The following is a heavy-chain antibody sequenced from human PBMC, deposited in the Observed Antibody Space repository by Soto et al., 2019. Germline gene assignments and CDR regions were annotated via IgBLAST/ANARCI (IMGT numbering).Heavy chain of an antibody. J-gene: IGHJ6*02. CDR1: GYTFTGYY. CDR2: INPNSGGT. D-gene: IGHD1-26*01. V-gene: IGHV1-2*02. CDR3: ARDMGATTDYYYYYGMDV. Sequence: ASVKVSCKASGYTFTGYYMHWVRQAPGQGLEWMGWINPNSGGTNYAQKFQGRVTMTRDTSISPAYMELSRLRSDDTAVYYCARDMGATTDYYYYYGMDVWGQGTTVTVSS.